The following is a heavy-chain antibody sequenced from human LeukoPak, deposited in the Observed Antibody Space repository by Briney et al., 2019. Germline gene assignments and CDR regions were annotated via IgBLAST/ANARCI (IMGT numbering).Heavy chain of an antibody. CDR3: AKDLAGQQLYYFDY. J-gene: IGHJ4*02. V-gene: IGHV3-9*01. Sequence: PGGSLRLSCAASGFTFDDYAMHWVRQAPGKGLERVSGISWNSGSIGYADSVKGRFTISRDNAKNSLYLQMNSLRAEDTALYCAKDLAGQQLYYFDYWGQGTLVTVSS. CDR1: GFTFDDYA. D-gene: IGHD6-13*01. CDR2: ISWNSGSI.